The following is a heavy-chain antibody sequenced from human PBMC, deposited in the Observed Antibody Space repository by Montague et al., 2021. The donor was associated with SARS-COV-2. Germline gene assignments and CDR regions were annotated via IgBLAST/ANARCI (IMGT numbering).Heavy chain of an antibody. D-gene: IGHD3-3*01. V-gene: IGHV4-34*01. CDR2: IDQGGAT. CDR3: ARGQRQPFSVFGVLAGGPELKHYGLDV. Sequence: SETLSLTCAVYGGSFNNYYWSWIRQPPGKGLEWIGEIDQGGATNYSPSLRSRLTLSVDTSNNQLSLRLRSVTAADTAVYFCARGQRQPFSVFGVLAGGPELKHYGLDVWGLGTTVTVS. CDR1: GGSFNNYY. J-gene: IGHJ6*02.